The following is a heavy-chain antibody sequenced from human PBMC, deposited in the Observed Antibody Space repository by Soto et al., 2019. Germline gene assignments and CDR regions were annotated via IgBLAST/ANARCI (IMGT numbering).Heavy chain of an antibody. V-gene: IGHV3-11*06. D-gene: IGHD2-21*01. J-gene: IGHJ4*02. CDR1: GFTFSDHY. CDR2: ISPRTTYK. Sequence: QVQLVESGGGLVKPGGSLRLSCASSGFTFSDHYMSWIRRSPGKGLEFLSYISPRTTYKNYADSVKGRFTISRDNAKNSLYLQLNSLRAEDTAIYYCSRGGGGGLFDLWGQGTLVTVS. CDR3: SRGGGGGLFDL.